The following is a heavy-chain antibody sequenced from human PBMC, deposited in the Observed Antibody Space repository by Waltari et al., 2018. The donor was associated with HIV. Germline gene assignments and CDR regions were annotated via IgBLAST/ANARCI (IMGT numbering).Heavy chain of an antibody. CDR3: ARGIYGDISGDMDV. CDR2: MYYSGST. J-gene: IGHJ6*02. CDR1: GGSISNYY. D-gene: IGHD3-3*01. V-gene: IGHV4-59*01. Sequence: QVQLQESGPGLVKPSETLSLTCTVSGGSISNYYWSWIRQPPGKGLDWIGYMYYSGSTNYHPSLNSRVTISVDTSKNQCSLKLSSVTAADTAVYYCARGIYGDISGDMDVWGQGTTVTVSS.